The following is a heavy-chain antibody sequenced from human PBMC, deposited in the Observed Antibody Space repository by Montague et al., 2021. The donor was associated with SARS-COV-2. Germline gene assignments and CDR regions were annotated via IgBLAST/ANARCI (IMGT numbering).Heavy chain of an antibody. D-gene: IGHD5-12*01. CDR1: GDSISTDNW. Sequence: SETLSLTCAVSGDSISTDNWWTWVRLPPGKGLEWVGEIYHTGSTKYKPSLKSRVSMSVDKSWNQFSLNLTSVTAADTAVYYCARRLMGDLVADWFFDVWGRGALVTVSS. CDR2: IYHTGST. CDR3: ARRLMGDLVADWFFDV. J-gene: IGHJ2*01. V-gene: IGHV4-4*02.